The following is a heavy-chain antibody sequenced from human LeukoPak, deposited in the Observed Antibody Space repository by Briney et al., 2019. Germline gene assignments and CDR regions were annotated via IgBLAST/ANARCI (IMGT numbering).Heavy chain of an antibody. CDR1: GFTFSHYT. CDR2: ITSSSSYI. V-gene: IGHV3-21*01. D-gene: IGHD1-26*01. Sequence: GGSLRLSCAASGFTFSHYTMNWVRQAPGKGLEWVSSITSSSSYIYYADSVKGRFTISRDNAKNSLYLQVNSLRAEDTGVYYCAKSGGFFDTWGQGTLVTVSS. CDR3: AKSGGFFDT. J-gene: IGHJ4*02.